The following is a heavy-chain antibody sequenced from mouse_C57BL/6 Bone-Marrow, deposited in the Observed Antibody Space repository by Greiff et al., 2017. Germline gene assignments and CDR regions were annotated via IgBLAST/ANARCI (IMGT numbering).Heavy chain of an antibody. D-gene: IGHD2-4*01. V-gene: IGHV5-17*01. CDR1: GFTFSDYG. Sequence: EVKVVESGGGLVKPGGSLKLSCAASGFTFSDYGMHWVRQAPEKGLEWVAYISSGSSTIYYADTVKGRFTISRDNAKNTLFLQMTSLRSEDTAMYYCARLYDYDGEFAYWGQGTLVTVSA. J-gene: IGHJ3*01. CDR2: ISSGSSTI. CDR3: ARLYDYDGEFAY.